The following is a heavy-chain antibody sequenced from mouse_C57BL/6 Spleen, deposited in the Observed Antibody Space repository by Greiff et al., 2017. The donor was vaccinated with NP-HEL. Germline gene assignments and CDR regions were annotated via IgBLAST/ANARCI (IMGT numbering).Heavy chain of an antibody. J-gene: IGHJ2*01. Sequence: VQLQQPGAELVKPGASVKMSCKASGYTFTSYWITWVKQRPGQGLEWIGDIYPGSGSTNYNEKFKSKATLTVETSSSTAYMQVSSLTSEDSAVYYCARSHDDYWGQGTTLTVSS. CDR1: GYTFTSYW. D-gene: IGHD2-12*01. CDR2: IYPGSGST. CDR3: ARSHDDY. V-gene: IGHV1-55*01.